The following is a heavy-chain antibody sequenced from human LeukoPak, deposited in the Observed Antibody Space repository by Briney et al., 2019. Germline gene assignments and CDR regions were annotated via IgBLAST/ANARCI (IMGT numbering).Heavy chain of an antibody. CDR2: INPNSGGT. CDR3: ARVGDGLNDAFDI. J-gene: IGHJ3*02. CDR1: GYTFTGYY. V-gene: IGHV1-2*06. D-gene: IGHD5-24*01. Sequence: VASVKVSCKASGYTFTGYYMHWVRQAPGQGLEWMGRINPNSGGTNYAQKFQGRVTMTRDTSISTAYMELSRLRSDDTAVYYCARVGDGLNDAFDIWGRGTMVTVSS.